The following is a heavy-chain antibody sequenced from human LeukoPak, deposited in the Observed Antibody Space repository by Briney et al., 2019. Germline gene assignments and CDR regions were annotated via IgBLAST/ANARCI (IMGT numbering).Heavy chain of an antibody. CDR1: GGSFSGCY. J-gene: IGHJ6*03. CDR3: ARGPSAGARGYYYYYNYMDV. CDR2: INHSGST. D-gene: IGHD6-13*01. V-gene: IGHV4-34*01. Sequence: PSETLSLTCAVYGGSFSGCYWSWIRQPPGKGLEWIGEINHSGSTNYNPSLKSRVTISVDTSKNQFSLKLSSVTAADTAVYYCARGPSAGARGYYYYYNYMDVWGKGTTVTVSS.